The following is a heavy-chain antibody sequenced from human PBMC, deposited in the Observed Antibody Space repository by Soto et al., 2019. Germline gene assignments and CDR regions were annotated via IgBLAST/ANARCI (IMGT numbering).Heavy chain of an antibody. D-gene: IGHD3-10*01. CDR3: ARDHSVLRGILEC. V-gene: IGHV4-31*02. J-gene: IGHJ4*02. Sequence: WTWIRQHPGKGLEWIGYIYYTGSTYYNPSLRSRVSMSVDTSKNQFSLKLTSVTAAETAVYYCARDHSVLRGILECWGQGALVTVSS. CDR2: IYYTGST.